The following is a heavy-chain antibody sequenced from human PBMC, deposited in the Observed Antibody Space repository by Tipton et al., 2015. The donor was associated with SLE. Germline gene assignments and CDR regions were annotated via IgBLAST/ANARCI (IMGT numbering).Heavy chain of an antibody. J-gene: IGHJ4*02. V-gene: IGHV4-39*07. CDR2: FYYGKST. D-gene: IGHD5-12*01. CDR1: GGSISRSNFY. Sequence: TLSLTCTVSGGSISRSNFYWAWIRQPPGKGLEWIGSFYYGKSTFYNPSLKSRVSISVDTSTNRLFLNLISVTAADTALYYCARLISAYDCNFDYWDQGTLVTVSS. CDR3: ARLISAYDCNFDY.